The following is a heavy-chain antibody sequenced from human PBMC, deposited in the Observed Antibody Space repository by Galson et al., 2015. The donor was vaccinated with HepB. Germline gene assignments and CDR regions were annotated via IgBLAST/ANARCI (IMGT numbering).Heavy chain of an antibody. D-gene: IGHD1-26*01. Sequence: SVKVSCKASGGTFSSYAIRWVRQAPGQGLEWVGGMVPIFNTSHYARNFQGRVTLTADESTSTAYMQLRTLKSEDTAIYYCARGSGRPDYYYAMDVWGQGTTVTVSS. CDR1: GGTFSSYA. V-gene: IGHV1-69*13. CDR3: ARGSGRPDYYYAMDV. J-gene: IGHJ6*02. CDR2: MVPIFNTS.